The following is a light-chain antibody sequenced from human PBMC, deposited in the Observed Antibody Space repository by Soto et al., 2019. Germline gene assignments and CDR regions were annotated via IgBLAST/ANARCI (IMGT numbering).Light chain of an antibody. V-gene: IGKV3-15*01. CDR3: QQYNEWPSWT. CDR2: AAS. CDR1: QSITSN. Sequence: EIVMTQSPATLSVSPGERANLSCRASQSITSNLAWYQQKPGQAPRLLIYAASTRATGIPARFSGSGSGTEFTLTISSLQSEDFAVYYCQQYNEWPSWTFGQGTKVDIK. J-gene: IGKJ1*01.